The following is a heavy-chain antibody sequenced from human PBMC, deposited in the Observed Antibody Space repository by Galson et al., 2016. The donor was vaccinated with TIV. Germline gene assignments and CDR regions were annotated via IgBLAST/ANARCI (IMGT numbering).Heavy chain of an antibody. CDR2: IVPVVGIS. CDR3: ARGSGSGNFYNSYFDS. Sequence: SVKVSCKASGGTFSRYTISWVRQPPGQGPEWMGRIVPVVGISNYAQKLQGRVTITADLSTSTAYMELSSLRSADTAVYYCARGSGSGNFYNSYFDSWGQGSLVTVSS. V-gene: IGHV1-69*02. J-gene: IGHJ4*02. CDR1: GGTFSRYT. D-gene: IGHD3-10*01.